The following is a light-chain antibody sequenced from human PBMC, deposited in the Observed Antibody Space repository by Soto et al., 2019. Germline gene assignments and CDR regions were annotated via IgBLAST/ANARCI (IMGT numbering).Light chain of an antibody. Sequence: IVMTQSPATRSLSPGERATLSCGASQSVSSKLAWYQQKPGQAPRLLIYGASTRATGIPARFSGIGSGTEFTLTISSLQSQDFAVYYCQQYKNWPTITFGQGTRLEIK. CDR1: QSVSSK. CDR2: GAS. J-gene: IGKJ5*01. CDR3: QQYKNWPTIT. V-gene: IGKV3-15*01.